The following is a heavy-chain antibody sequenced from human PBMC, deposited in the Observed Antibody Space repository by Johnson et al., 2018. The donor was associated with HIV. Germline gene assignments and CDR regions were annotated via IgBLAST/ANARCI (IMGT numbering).Heavy chain of an antibody. J-gene: IGHJ3*02. CDR2: IKQDGSEK. CDR1: GFSFSDYY. V-gene: IGHV3-7*02. Sequence: VQLVESGGGLVQPGGSLRLSCAASGFSFSDYYMTWIRQAPGKGLEWVANIKQDGSEKYYVDSVKGRFTISRDNAKNSLYLHMNSLRAEDTAVYYCARTPSLPGAFDIWGQGTMVTVSS. CDR3: ARTPSLPGAFDI.